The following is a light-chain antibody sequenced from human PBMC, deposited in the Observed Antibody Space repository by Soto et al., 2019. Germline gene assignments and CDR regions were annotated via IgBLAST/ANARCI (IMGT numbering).Light chain of an antibody. V-gene: IGLV1-40*01. CDR1: SSNIGAVYD. Sequence: QSVLTQPPSVSGAPGQTVTISCTGSSSNIGAVYDVHWYQQLPGTAPKLLIYGNSNRPSGVPDRFSGSKSGTSASLAITGLKAEDAADYDCQSYDSSLSFYVFGTGTKLTVL. CDR3: QSYDSSLSFYV. CDR2: GNS. J-gene: IGLJ1*01.